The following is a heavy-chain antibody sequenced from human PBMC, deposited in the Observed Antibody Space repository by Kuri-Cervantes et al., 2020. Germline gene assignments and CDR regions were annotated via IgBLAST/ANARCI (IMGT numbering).Heavy chain of an antibody. D-gene: IGHD3-16*01. Sequence: ASVKVSCKASGYTFTSYDINWVRQAPGQGLEWLGWINPSGATHYPQNFRDRVSMTRDTSITTAYMELTSLRSDDTAVYYCARALYYDREGDDIWGQGTMVTVSS. CDR2: INPSGAT. CDR3: ARALYYDREGDDI. J-gene: IGHJ3*02. V-gene: IGHV1-2*02. CDR1: GYTFTSYD.